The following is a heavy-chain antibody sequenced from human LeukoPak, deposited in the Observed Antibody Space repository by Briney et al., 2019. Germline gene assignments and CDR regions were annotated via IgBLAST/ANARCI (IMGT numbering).Heavy chain of an antibody. D-gene: IGHD2-2*01. CDR3: ARVGDQRLWKPIDY. CDR2: INPNSGGT. Sequence: ASVKVSCKTSGYTFTNYDINWVRQAPGQGLEWMGWINPNSGGTNYAQKFQGRVTVTRDTSISTAYMELSRLRSDDTAVYYCARVGDQRLWKPIDYWGQGTLVTVSS. CDR1: GYTFTNYD. J-gene: IGHJ4*02. V-gene: IGHV1-2*02.